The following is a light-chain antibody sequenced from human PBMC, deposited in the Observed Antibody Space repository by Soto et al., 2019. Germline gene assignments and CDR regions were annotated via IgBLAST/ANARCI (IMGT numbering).Light chain of an antibody. V-gene: IGKV3-11*01. CDR1: QSVSSN. Sequence: HSPATLSRSPRERATLSCRASQSVSSNLAWXQXXPGXXXXLXXXGASNRAAGIPARFSGSGSGTDFTLTINSLEPEDFAVYYCQQRYNWPPITFGQGTRLEIK. CDR2: GAS. CDR3: QQRYNWPPIT. J-gene: IGKJ5*01.